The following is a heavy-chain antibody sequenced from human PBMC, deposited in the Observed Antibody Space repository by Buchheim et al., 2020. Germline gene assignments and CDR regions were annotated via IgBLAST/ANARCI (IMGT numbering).Heavy chain of an antibody. J-gene: IGHJ5*02. D-gene: IGHD6-13*01. CDR2: INPSGGST. Sequence: QVQLVQSGAEVKKPGASVKVSCKASGYTFTSYYMHWVRQAPGQGLEWMGIINPSGGSTSYAQKFQGRVTMTRDTSTSQGYMELSSLRSEDTAVYYCARALRIAAAGARLGWFDPWGQGTL. CDR3: ARALRIAAAGARLGWFDP. CDR1: GYTFTSYY. V-gene: IGHV1-46*01.